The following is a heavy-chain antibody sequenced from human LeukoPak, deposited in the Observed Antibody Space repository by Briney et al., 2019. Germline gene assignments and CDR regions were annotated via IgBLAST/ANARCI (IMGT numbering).Heavy chain of an antibody. V-gene: IGHV4-34*01. CDR2: INHSGST. Sequence: SETLSLTCAVYGGSFSGYYWSWIRQPPGKGLERIGEINHSGSTNYNPSLKSRVTISVDTSKNQFSLKLSSVTAADTAVYYCARGPLRAIFGVVLDYWGQGTLVTVSS. J-gene: IGHJ4*02. CDR1: GGSFSGYY. D-gene: IGHD3-3*01. CDR3: ARGPLRAIFGVVLDY.